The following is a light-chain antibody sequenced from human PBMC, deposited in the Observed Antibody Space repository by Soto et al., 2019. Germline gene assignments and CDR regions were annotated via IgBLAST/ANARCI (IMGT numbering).Light chain of an antibody. Sequence: QSAVTQPACVSGSPGQSITISCTGTSSDVGAYNYVSWYQQHPGKAPKLMIYDVSHRPSGVSHRFSGSKSGNTASLTISGLQAEDEADYYCGSYTTSSNYVFGTGTKVTVL. CDR1: SSDVGAYNY. J-gene: IGLJ1*01. CDR2: DVS. V-gene: IGLV2-14*01. CDR3: GSYTTSSNYV.